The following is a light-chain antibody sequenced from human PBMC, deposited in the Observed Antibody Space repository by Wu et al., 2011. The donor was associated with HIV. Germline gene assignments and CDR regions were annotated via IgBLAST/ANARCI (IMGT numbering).Light chain of an antibody. CDR1: RSINSL. Sequence: EVVLTQSPATLSLSPGQRATLSCRASRSINSLLAWYQQKPGQAPRLLIYAASLRASGIPARFSGRGSGTDFTLTISSLEPEDFAVYYCQQHTNWPLSFGQGTRL. CDR3: QQHTNWPLS. CDR2: AAS. J-gene: IGKJ5*01. V-gene: IGKV3-11*01.